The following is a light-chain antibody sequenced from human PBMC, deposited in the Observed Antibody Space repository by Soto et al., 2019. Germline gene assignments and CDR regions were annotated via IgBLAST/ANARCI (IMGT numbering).Light chain of an antibody. CDR2: DVS. CDR3: RSFTTRTSYV. V-gene: IGLV2-14*03. CDR1: SSDVGSYDY. J-gene: IGLJ1*01. Sequence: QSALTQPASVSGSPGQSITISCTGTSSDVGSYDYVSWYQQHPGEVPKLMIFDVSDRPSGVSHRFSGSKSGNTASLTISGLQAEDEADYYCRSFTTRTSYVFGTGTKVTVL.